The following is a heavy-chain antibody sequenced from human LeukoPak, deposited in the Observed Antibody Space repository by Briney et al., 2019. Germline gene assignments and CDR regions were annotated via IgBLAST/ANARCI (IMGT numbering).Heavy chain of an antibody. V-gene: IGHV4-31*03. CDR3: ASLHSSSWYSNWFDP. J-gene: IGHJ5*02. Sequence: SQTLSLTCTVSGGSISSGGYYWSWIRQHPGKGLEWTGYIYYSGSTYYNPSLKSRVTISVDTSKNQFSLKLSSVTAADTAVYYCASLHSSSWYSNWFDPWGQGTLVTVSS. D-gene: IGHD6-13*01. CDR1: GGSISSGGYY. CDR2: IYYSGST.